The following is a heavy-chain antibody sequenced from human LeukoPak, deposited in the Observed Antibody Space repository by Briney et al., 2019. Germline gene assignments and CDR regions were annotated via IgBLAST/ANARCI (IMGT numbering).Heavy chain of an antibody. CDR2: IYYSGTT. V-gene: IGHV4-31*03. Sequence: PSETLSLTCTVSGDSISSGGFHWSWIRQHPGKGLEWIGYIYYSGTTYYNPSLKSRVSLSVDTSQNQFSLKLSSVTAADTAVYYCARDREGYFDYWGQGTLVTVSS. CDR1: GDSISSGGFH. CDR3: ARDREGYFDY. J-gene: IGHJ4*02. D-gene: IGHD3-22*01.